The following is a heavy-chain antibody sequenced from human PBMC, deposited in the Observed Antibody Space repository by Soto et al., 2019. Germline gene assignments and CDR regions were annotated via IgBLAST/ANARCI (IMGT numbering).Heavy chain of an antibody. Sequence: GGGPRLSLGPPGFTFCGFCMPLGRPAPGKGLEWVSSISWNSGRIGYADSVKGRFTISRDNVKNSLYLQMNSLRAEDTALYYCARSGEFSASDYFGYWGQGTLVTVSS. J-gene: IGHJ4*02. CDR3: ARSGEFSASDYFGY. CDR1: GFTFCGFC. CDR2: ISWNSGRI. V-gene: IGHV3-9*01. D-gene: IGHD3-10*01.